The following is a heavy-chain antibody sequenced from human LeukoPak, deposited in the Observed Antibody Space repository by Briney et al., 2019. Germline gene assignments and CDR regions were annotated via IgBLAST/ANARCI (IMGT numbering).Heavy chain of an antibody. CDR1: GFTLSSYA. CDR2: ISASGGST. CDR3: AKVMKGSERLTMVRGVIIKTAGLYYMDV. Sequence: PGGSLRLSCAASGFTLSSYAMSWVRQAPGKGLEWVSSISASGGSTYYADSVKGRFTISRDNSKNTGYLQMNSLRAVDTAVYYCAKVMKGSERLTMVRGVIIKTAGLYYMDVWGKGTTVTVSS. V-gene: IGHV3-23*01. D-gene: IGHD3-10*01. J-gene: IGHJ6*03.